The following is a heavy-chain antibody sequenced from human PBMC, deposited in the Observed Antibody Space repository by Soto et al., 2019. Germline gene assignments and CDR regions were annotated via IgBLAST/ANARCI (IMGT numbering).Heavy chain of an antibody. J-gene: IGHJ6*02. D-gene: IGHD1-26*01. CDR1: GGSISSYY. V-gene: IGHV4-59*01. Sequence: SETLSLTCTVSGGSISSYYWSWIRQPPGKGLEWIGYIYYSGSTNYNPSLKSRVTISVDTSKNQFSLKLSSVTAADTAVYYCARSRIGINYYYYYGMDVWGQGTTVTVSS. CDR3: ARSRIGINYYYYYGMDV. CDR2: IYYSGST.